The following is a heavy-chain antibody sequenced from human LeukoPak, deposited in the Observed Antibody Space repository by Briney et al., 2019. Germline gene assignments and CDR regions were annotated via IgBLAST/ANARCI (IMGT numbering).Heavy chain of an antibody. CDR2: INPNNGGT. CDR1: GYTFTGYF. J-gene: IGHJ4*02. V-gene: IGHV1-2*02. D-gene: IGHD2-15*01. Sequence: VASVKVSCKASGYTFTGYFMHWLRQAPGQGLEWIGWINPNNGGTNYAQRFQGRVTMTRDTSNSTAYMELSRLRFDDSAVYYCASGPSLGTTHPYFDYWGQGTLVAVSS. CDR3: ASGPSLGTTHPYFDY.